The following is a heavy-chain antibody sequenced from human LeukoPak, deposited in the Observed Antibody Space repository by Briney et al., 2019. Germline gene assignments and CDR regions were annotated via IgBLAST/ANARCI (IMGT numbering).Heavy chain of an antibody. Sequence: GRSLRLSCAASGFTFSSYSMNWVRQAPGKGLEWVSYISSSSSTIYYADSVKGRFTISRDNAKNSLYLQMNSLRAEDTAVYYCARDTGTIFGENFLDYWGQGTLVTVSS. CDR2: ISSSSSTI. CDR1: GFTFSSYS. D-gene: IGHD3-3*01. J-gene: IGHJ4*02. V-gene: IGHV3-48*01. CDR3: ARDTGTIFGENFLDY.